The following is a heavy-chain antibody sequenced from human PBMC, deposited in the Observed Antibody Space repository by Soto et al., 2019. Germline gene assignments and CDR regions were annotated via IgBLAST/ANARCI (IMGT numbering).Heavy chain of an antibody. CDR2: IWYDGSNK. Sequence: QVQLVESGGGVVQPGRSLRLSCAASGFTFSSYGMHWVRQAPGKGLEWVAVIWYDGSNKYYADSVKGRFTISRDNSKNTLYLQMNSLRAEDTAVYYCARGWGYYDSTEGGYWGQGTLVTVSS. CDR1: GFTFSSYG. CDR3: ARGWGYYDSTEGGY. J-gene: IGHJ4*02. V-gene: IGHV3-33*01. D-gene: IGHD3-22*01.